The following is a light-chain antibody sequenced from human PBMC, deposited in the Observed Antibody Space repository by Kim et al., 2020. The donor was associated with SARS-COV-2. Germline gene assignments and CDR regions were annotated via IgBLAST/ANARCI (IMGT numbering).Light chain of an antibody. CDR2: AAS. J-gene: IGKJ2*01. V-gene: IGKV1-39*01. CDR1: QTISSY. CDR3: QQSYSTPYT. Sequence: SASVGDKVIITCRASQTISSYLHWYPQKPGKAPNLLFYAASSLQSGVPSRFSGSGSGTDFTLTISSLQPEDFATYHCQQSYSTPYTFGQGTNWRS.